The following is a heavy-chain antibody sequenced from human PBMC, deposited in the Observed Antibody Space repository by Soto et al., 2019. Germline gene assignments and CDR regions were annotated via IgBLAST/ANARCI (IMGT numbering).Heavy chain of an antibody. CDR3: ARPVDQVAAAGIIWFDP. CDR2: IYYSGST. D-gene: IGHD6-13*01. J-gene: IGHJ5*02. Sequence: NPSETLSLTCTVSGGSISSSSYYWGWIRQPPGKGLEWIGSIYYSGSTYYNPSLKSRVTISVDTSKNQFSLKLSSVTAADTAVYYCARPVDQVAAAGIIWFDPWGQGTLVTVSS. CDR1: GGSISSSSYY. V-gene: IGHV4-39*01.